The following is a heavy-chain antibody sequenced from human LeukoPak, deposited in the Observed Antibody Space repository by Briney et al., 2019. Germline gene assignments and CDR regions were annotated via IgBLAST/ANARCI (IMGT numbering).Heavy chain of an antibody. D-gene: IGHD6-19*01. CDR1: GGSISSYY. V-gene: IGHV4-59*01. J-gene: IGHJ2*01. Sequence: SETLSLTCTVSGGSISSYYWSWIRQPPGKGLKWIGYIYYSGSTNYNPSLKSRVTISVDTSKNQFSLKLSSVTAADTAVYYRARESASGWYGLWGRGTLVTVSS. CDR3: ARESASGWYGL. CDR2: IYYSGST.